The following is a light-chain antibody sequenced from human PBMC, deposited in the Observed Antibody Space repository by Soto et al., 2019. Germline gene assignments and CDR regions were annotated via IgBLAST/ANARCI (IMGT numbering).Light chain of an antibody. CDR3: AAWDDTVNGGV. J-gene: IGLJ3*02. Sequence: QSVLTQPPSASGTPGQRVSISCSGSASNIGSQSVNWYQHLPGASPKLLIYANTQRPSGVPDRFSASKSGTSASLAISGLQSDDEADYYCAAWDDTVNGGVFGGGTKLTVL. CDR1: ASNIGSQS. CDR2: ANT. V-gene: IGLV1-44*01.